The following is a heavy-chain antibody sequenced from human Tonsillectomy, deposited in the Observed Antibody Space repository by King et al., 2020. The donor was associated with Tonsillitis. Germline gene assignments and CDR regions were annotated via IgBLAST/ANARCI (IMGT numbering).Heavy chain of an antibody. Sequence: QLQESGPGLVKPSETLSLTCTVSGGSISSYYWSWIRQPPGKGLEWIGDIYYSGSTNYNPSLESRVTISVDTSKNQLSLKLTSVTAADTAVYYCARDFRYYDSSGTSYYYYYMDVWGKGTTVTVSS. D-gene: IGHD3-22*01. J-gene: IGHJ6*03. CDR1: GGSISSYY. CDR2: IYYSGST. CDR3: ARDFRYYDSSGTSYYYYYMDV. V-gene: IGHV4-59*01.